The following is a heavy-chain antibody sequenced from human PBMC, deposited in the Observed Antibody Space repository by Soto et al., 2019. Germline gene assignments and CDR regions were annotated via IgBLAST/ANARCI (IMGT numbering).Heavy chain of an antibody. Sequence: ETLSLTCTVSGGSISSYYWSWIRQPPGKGLEWIGYIYYSGSTNSNPSLKSRVTISVDTSKNQFSLNLSSVTAADTAVYYCARAELRFWGAFDIWGQGTMVTVSS. CDR3: ARAELRFWGAFDI. CDR2: IYYSGST. J-gene: IGHJ3*02. D-gene: IGHD3-10*01. CDR1: GGSISSYY. V-gene: IGHV4-59*01.